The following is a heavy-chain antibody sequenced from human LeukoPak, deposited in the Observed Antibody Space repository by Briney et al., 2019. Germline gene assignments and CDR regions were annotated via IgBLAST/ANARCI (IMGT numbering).Heavy chain of an antibody. D-gene: IGHD3-3*01. J-gene: IGHJ3*02. V-gene: IGHV4-30-4*01. CDR1: GGSISNGDYY. Sequence: SETLSLTCTVSGGSISNGDYYWSWIRQPPGKGLEWIGYIYYSGSTFYTPSLKSRITISVDTSKNQFSLKLSSVTAADTAVYYCARRHDDLNAFDIWGQGTMVTVSS. CDR2: IYYSGST. CDR3: ARRHDDLNAFDI.